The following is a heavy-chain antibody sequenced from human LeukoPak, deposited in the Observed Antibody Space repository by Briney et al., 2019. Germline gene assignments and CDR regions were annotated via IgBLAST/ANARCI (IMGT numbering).Heavy chain of an antibody. CDR3: ARHGPPHRTGKFDY. CDR1: GGSISSSSYY. V-gene: IGHV4-39*01. CDR2: IYYSGST. J-gene: IGHJ4*02. Sequence: PSETLSLTCTVSGGSISSSSYYWGWIRQPPGKGLEWIGSIYYSGSTYYNPSLKSRVTISVDTSKNQFSLKLSSVTAADTAVYYCARHGPPHRTGKFDYWGQGTLVTVSS. D-gene: IGHD7-27*01.